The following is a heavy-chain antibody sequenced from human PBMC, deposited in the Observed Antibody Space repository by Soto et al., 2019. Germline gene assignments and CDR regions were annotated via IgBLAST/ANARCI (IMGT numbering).Heavy chain of an antibody. CDR2: IWYDGSNK. CDR1: GFTFSSYG. Sequence: SGGSLRLSCAASGFTFSSYGMHWVRQAPGKGLKWVAVIWYDGSNKYYADSVKGRFTISRDNSKNTLYLQMNSLRAEDTAVYYCARDLSGYSYGYLGYWGQGTLVTVS. J-gene: IGHJ4*02. CDR3: ARDLSGYSYGYLGY. D-gene: IGHD5-18*01. V-gene: IGHV3-33*01.